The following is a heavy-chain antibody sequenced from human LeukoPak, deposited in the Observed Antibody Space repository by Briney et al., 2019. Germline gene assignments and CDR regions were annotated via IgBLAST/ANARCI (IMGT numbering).Heavy chain of an antibody. V-gene: IGHV3-23*01. D-gene: IGHD2-8*01. Sequence: GGSLRLSYAGSGFTFSSYAMSWVRQAPGKGLEWVSAISDTGATTYDADSVKGRFTISRDNSRSTLYLQMNSLRAEDTALYYCAKDTSIGRYCTNGVCSPFDYWGQGTLHTVSS. CDR2: ISDTGATT. CDR1: GFTFSSYA. CDR3: AKDTSIGRYCTNGVCSPFDY. J-gene: IGHJ4*02.